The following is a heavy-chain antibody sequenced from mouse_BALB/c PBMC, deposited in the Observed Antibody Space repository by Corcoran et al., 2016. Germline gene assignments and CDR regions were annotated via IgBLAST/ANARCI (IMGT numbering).Heavy chain of an antibody. CDR2: ILPGSGST. V-gene: IGHV1-9*01. Sequence: QVQLQQSGAELMKPGASVKISCKATGYTFSSYWIEWVKQRPGHGLEWIGEILPGSGSTNYNEKFKGKATFTADTSSNTAYMQLSSLTSEDSAVYYCAIGLEGNYAMDYWGQGTSVTVSS. CDR1: GYTFSSYW. CDR3: AIGLEGNYAMDY. D-gene: IGHD6-1*01. J-gene: IGHJ4*01.